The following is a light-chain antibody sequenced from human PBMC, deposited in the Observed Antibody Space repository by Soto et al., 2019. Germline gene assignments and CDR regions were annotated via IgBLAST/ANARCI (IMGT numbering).Light chain of an antibody. Sequence: EIVLTQSPGTLSLSPGERATLSCRASQSVSSSYLAWYQQKPGQAPRLLIYGASSRATGIPDRFSGSGSGTDFTLIISRLEPEDFAVYYYQQYGSSPRTFGQGPKVDIK. CDR3: QQYGSSPRT. J-gene: IGKJ1*01. V-gene: IGKV3-20*01. CDR1: QSVSSSY. CDR2: GAS.